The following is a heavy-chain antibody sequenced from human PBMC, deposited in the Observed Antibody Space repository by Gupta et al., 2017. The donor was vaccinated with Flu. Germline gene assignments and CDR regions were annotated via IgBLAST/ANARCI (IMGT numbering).Heavy chain of an antibody. J-gene: IGHJ2*01. CDR2: ISNTGGST. Sequence: EAQLLESGGDLVQPGGSLRLSCEASEFRFSSYALTWVRQAPGKGPEWVSGISNTGGSTYHPDPGKGRFTISRDNHKNTLDLQMNSLRVEDTAVYYCAKGHSSAWAGFYWYFDLWGRGTLVTVSS. D-gene: IGHD6-19*01. CDR3: AKGHSSAWAGFYWYFDL. CDR1: EFRFSSYA. V-gene: IGHV3-23*01.